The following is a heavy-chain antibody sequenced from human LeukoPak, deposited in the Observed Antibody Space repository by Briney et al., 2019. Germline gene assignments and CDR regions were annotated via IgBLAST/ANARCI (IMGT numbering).Heavy chain of an antibody. Sequence: SETLSLTCTVSGGSISSYYWSWIRQPPGKGLEWIGYIYYSGSTNYNPSLKSRVTIPVDTSKNQFSLRLSSVTAADTAVYYCAGSGSGSYYSPWYFDLWGRGTLVTVSS. D-gene: IGHD3-10*01. V-gene: IGHV4-59*01. CDR3: AGSGSGSYYSPWYFDL. CDR2: IYYSGST. J-gene: IGHJ2*01. CDR1: GGSISSYY.